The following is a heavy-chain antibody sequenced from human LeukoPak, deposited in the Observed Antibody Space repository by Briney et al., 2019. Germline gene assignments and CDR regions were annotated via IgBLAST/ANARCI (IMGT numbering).Heavy chain of an antibody. Sequence: ASVKVSCKASGGTFSSYAISWVRQAPGQGLEWMGGIIPIFGTANYAQKFQGRVTITADESTSTAYMELSSLRSEDTAVYYCARISNYYDSTGYEYWGQGTLVTVSS. CDR1: GGTFSSYA. CDR3: ARISNYYDSTGYEY. D-gene: IGHD3-22*01. J-gene: IGHJ4*02. V-gene: IGHV1-69*13. CDR2: IIPIFGTA.